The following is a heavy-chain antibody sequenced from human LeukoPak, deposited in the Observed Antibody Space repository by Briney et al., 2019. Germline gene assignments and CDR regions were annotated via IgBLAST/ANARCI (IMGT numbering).Heavy chain of an antibody. Sequence: AGGSLRLSCAASGFTVSSNYMSWVRQAPGKGLEWVSVTYSGGSTYYADSVKGRFTISRDNSKNTLYLQMNSLRAEDTAVYYCARVPDCSSTSCYTDDAFDIWGQGTMVTVSS. V-gene: IGHV3-66*02. D-gene: IGHD2-2*02. CDR2: TYSGGST. CDR1: GFTVSSNY. J-gene: IGHJ3*02. CDR3: ARVPDCSSTSCYTDDAFDI.